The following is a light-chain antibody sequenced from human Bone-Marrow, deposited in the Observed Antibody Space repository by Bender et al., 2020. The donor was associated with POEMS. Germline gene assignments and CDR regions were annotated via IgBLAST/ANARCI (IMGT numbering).Light chain of an antibody. Sequence: QSALTQPRSVSGSPGQSVAISCTGTSSDVGAYNFVSWYQHHPGKAPKLMIYEVTKRPSGVPDRFSGSKSGNTASLTVSGLQAEDEADYYCCSFAGTTTFYVFGTGTKVTVL. J-gene: IGLJ1*01. CDR1: SSDVGAYNF. V-gene: IGLV2-11*01. CDR2: EVT. CDR3: CSFAGTTTFYV.